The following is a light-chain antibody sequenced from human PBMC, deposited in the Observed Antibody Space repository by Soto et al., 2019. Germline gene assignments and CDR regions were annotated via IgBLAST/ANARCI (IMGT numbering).Light chain of an antibody. J-gene: IGKJ4*01. CDR3: QQYNDWPLT. Sequence: EVVMTQSPATLSVSPGGRGTLSCRASQTISNNLAWYQQKPGQAPRLLIHGASTRATGIPARFSGSGSGTEFTLTISSLQSEDFAVYYCQQYNDWPLTFGGGTNVEIK. CDR2: GAS. CDR1: QTISNN. V-gene: IGKV3-15*01.